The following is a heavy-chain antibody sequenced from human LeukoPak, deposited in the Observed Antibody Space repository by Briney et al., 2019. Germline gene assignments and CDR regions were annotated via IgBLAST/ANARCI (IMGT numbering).Heavy chain of an antibody. D-gene: IGHD6-19*01. V-gene: IGHV3-23*01. Sequence: GGSLRLSCAASGFTFSSYGMSWVRQAPGKGLEWVSGISGSGGSTYYADSVKGRFTISRDNSRNTLYLQMNSLRAEDTAVYYCARDRHWLAYDFWGQGTLVAVSS. J-gene: IGHJ4*02. CDR1: GFTFSSYG. CDR3: ARDRHWLAYDF. CDR2: ISGSGGST.